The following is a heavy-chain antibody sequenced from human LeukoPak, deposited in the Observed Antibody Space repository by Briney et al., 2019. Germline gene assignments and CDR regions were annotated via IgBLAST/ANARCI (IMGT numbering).Heavy chain of an antibody. Sequence: SETLSLTCTVSGDPISSFNWSWIGQPPGKGLEWMGYIYYSGSTNYNPSLKSRVTISIDTSKHQFSLKVNSVTAADTAVFYCARGRGCSGGSCYYFDYWGQGTLVTVSS. CDR1: GDPISSFN. V-gene: IGHV4-59*13. J-gene: IGHJ4*02. D-gene: IGHD2-15*01. CDR2: IYYSGST. CDR3: ARGRGCSGGSCYYFDY.